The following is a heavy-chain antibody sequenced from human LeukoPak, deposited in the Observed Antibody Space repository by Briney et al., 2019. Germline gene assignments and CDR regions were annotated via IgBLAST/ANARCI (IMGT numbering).Heavy chain of an antibody. J-gene: IGHJ4*02. Sequence: SETLSLTCTVSGGSISSSSYYWGWIRQPPGKGLEWIGSIYYSGSTYYNPSLKSRVTISVDTSKNQFSLKLSSVTAADTAAYYCARQVDCSGGSCYTFDYWGQGTLVTVSS. CDR1: GGSISSSSYY. CDR2: IYYSGST. CDR3: ARQVDCSGGSCYTFDY. D-gene: IGHD2-15*01. V-gene: IGHV4-39*01.